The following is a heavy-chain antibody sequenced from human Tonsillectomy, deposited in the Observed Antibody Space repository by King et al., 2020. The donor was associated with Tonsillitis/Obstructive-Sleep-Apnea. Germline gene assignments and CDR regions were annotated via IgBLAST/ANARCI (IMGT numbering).Heavy chain of an antibody. CDR2: IRPLDPDS. D-gene: IGHD3/OR15-3a*01. V-gene: IGHV5-51*01. CDR3: ARLSNVDFWALTFDY. J-gene: IGHJ4*02. CDR1: GYRFANYW. Sequence: VQLVESGAEMKKAGESLKISCKGSGYRFANYWIVWVRQKPGKGLEWMGGIRPLDPDSKYRPSFQGQVTVSADKSISTAYLQWSSLKVSDSATYYCARLSNVDFWALTFDYWGQGTQVTVSS.